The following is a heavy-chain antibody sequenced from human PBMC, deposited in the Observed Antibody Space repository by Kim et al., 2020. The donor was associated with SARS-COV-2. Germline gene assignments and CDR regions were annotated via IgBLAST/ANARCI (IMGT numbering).Heavy chain of an antibody. D-gene: IGHD3-10*01. CDR1: GGSISSYY. Sequence: SETLSLTCTVSGGSISSYYWSWIRQPPGKGLEWIGYIYCSGSTNYNPSLKSRVTISVDTSKNQFSLKLSSVTAADTAVYYCARGLSMVRGVMNYFDYWGQGTLVTVSS. CDR2: IYCSGST. J-gene: IGHJ4*02. V-gene: IGHV4-59*01. CDR3: ARGLSMVRGVMNYFDY.